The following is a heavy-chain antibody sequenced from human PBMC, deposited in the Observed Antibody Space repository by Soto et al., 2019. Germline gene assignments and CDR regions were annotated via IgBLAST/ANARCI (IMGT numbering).Heavy chain of an antibody. CDR3: ASRSNYYLAPKYFQH. Sequence: SETLSLTCAVYGGSFSGYYWSWIRQPPGKGLEWIGEINHSGSTNYNPSLKSRVTISVDTSKNQFSLKLSSVTAADTAVYYCASRSNYYLAPKYFQHWGQGTLVTVFS. CDR2: INHSGST. J-gene: IGHJ1*01. D-gene: IGHD3-10*01. V-gene: IGHV4-34*01. CDR1: GGSFSGYY.